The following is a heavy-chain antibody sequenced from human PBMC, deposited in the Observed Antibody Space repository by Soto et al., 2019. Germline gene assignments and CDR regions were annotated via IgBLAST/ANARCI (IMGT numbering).Heavy chain of an antibody. V-gene: IGHV4-39*01. Sequence: SETLSLTCTVSGGSISSSSYYWGWIRQPPGKGLEWIGSIYYSGSTYYNPSLKSRVTISVDTSKNQFSLKLSSVTAADTAVYFCARSVAVPGAHIDYWGQGTQVTVSS. CDR2: IYYSGST. D-gene: IGHD6-19*01. CDR1: GGSISSSSYY. J-gene: IGHJ4*02. CDR3: ARSVAVPGAHIDY.